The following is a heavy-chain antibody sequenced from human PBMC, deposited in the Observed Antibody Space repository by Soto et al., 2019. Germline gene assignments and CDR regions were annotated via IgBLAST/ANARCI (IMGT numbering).Heavy chain of an antibody. CDR1: GYSLSSYW. D-gene: IGHD2-2*01. CDR3: ASRYCSSNSCASNYYAMDV. V-gene: IGHV5-10-1*01. J-gene: IGHJ6*02. CDR2: IHPSDSYT. Sequence: GASLQTSCKGVGYSLSSYWISWVRHTPGKGREWMGRIHPSDSYTNYSPSFQGNVTISTDKSISTAYLQWSSLRASDSAMYYCASRYCSSNSCASNYYAMDVWGQGTTVTVSS.